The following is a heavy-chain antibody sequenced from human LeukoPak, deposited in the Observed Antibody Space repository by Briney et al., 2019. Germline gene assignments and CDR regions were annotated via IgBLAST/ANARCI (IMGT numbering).Heavy chain of an antibody. CDR2: IIPIFGTA. J-gene: IGHJ4*02. D-gene: IGHD3-10*01. Sequence: SVKVSCKASGGTFSSYAISWVRQAPGQGLEWMGGIIPIFGTANYAQKFQGRVTITTDESTITAYMELSSLRSEDTAVYYCGREAGRLGGDYWGQGPLVTVSS. CDR1: GGTFSSYA. CDR3: GREAGRLGGDY. V-gene: IGHV1-69*05.